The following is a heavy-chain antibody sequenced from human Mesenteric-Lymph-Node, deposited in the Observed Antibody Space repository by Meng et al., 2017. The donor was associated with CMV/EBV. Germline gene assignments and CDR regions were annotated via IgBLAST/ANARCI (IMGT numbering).Heavy chain of an antibody. Sequence: GESLKISCAASGFTFSGFYMHWVRQVPGKGLLWVSRLNTDGSTTVYADSVKGRFTISRDNAKKTLYLQMNSLRDEDTAVYYCARSGNAYQPFDNWGQGTLFTVSS. CDR2: LNTDGSTT. CDR1: GFTFSGFY. CDR3: ARSGNAYQPFDN. V-gene: IGHV3-74*01. J-gene: IGHJ4*02. D-gene: IGHD3-16*01.